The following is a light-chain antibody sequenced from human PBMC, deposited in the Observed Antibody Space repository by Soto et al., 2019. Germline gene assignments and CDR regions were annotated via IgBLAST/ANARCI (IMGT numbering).Light chain of an antibody. CDR2: AAS. CDR1: QGISSY. J-gene: IGKJ5*01. CDR3: QQLNSYGT. V-gene: IGKV1-9*01. Sequence: DIQLTQSPSFLSASVGDRVTITCRASQGISSYLAWYQQKPGKAPKLLIYAASTLQSGVPSRFSGSGSGTEVTLTISSLQPEDFATYYGQQLNSYGTFGQWTRLEIK.